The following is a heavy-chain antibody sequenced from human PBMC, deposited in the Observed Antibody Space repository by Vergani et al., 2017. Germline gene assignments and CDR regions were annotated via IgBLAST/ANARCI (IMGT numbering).Heavy chain of an antibody. Sequence: QVQLVQSGAEVKKPGASVKASCKASGYTFTSYYMHWVRQAPGQGLEWMGINNPSGGSTSYAQKFQGRVTMTRDTATSTFYMELSSLRSEDTAVYYCASADYSGNLPGDYWGQGTLVTVSA. CDR3: ASADYSGNLPGDY. CDR1: GYTFTSYY. D-gene: IGHD4-23*01. CDR2: NNPSGGST. V-gene: IGHV1-46*01. J-gene: IGHJ4*02.